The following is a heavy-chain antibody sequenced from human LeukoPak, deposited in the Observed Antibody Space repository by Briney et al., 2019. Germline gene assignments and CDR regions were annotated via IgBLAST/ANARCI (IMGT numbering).Heavy chain of an antibody. Sequence: GGSLRLSCAASGFTFSSYAMSWVRQAPGKGLQWVSSITSSGGGTYYADSVKGRFTISRDNSENMLYLQMNSLRVEDTVVYFCAKDRPNYYGSNGHYYRRDGDYWGQGTLVTVSS. D-gene: IGHD3-22*01. CDR2: ITSSGGGT. V-gene: IGHV3-23*01. J-gene: IGHJ4*02. CDR3: AKDRPNYYGSNGHYYRRDGDY. CDR1: GFTFSSYA.